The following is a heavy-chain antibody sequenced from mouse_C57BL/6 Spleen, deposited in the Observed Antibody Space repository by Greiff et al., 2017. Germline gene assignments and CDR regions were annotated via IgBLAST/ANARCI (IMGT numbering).Heavy chain of an antibody. CDR3: ARGGRGYYAMDY. J-gene: IGHJ4*01. V-gene: IGHV1-69*01. Sequence: QVQLQQPGAELVMPGASVKLSCTASGFTFTSYWMHWVKQRPGQGLEWIGEIDPSDSYTNYTQKFKGKSTLTVDKSSSTAYMQLSSLTSEDSAVDYCARGGRGYYAMDYWGKGTSVTVSA. CDR2: IDPSDSYT. D-gene: IGHD3-3*01. CDR1: GFTFTSYW.